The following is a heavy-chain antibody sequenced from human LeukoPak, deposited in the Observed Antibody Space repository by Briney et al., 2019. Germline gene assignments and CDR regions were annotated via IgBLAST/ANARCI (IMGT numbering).Heavy chain of an antibody. CDR2: INQDGSDK. J-gene: IGHJ4*02. CDR3: VGGDY. V-gene: IGHV3-7*01. CDR1: GLTFSIHW. Sequence: GGSLRLSCAASGLTFSIHWMNWVRQAPGKGLECVANINQDGSDKYYVDSVKGRFTISRDNTKNSLYPQMNSLRAKDTAVYYCVGGDYWGQGTLVTVSS.